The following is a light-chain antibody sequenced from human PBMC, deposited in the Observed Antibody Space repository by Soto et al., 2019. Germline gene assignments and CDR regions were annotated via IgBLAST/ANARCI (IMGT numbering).Light chain of an antibody. J-gene: IGLJ2*01. V-gene: IGLV2-8*01. CDR1: SSDIGGYNY. Sequence: QSVLTQPPSASGSPGQSVTISCTGTSSDIGGYNYVSWYQQHPGKAPKLMIYEVSKRPSGVPDRFSGSKSGNTASLTVSGVQAEDEEDYYCCSYTGSNNYVVFGGGTKLTVL. CDR3: CSYTGSNNYVV. CDR2: EVS.